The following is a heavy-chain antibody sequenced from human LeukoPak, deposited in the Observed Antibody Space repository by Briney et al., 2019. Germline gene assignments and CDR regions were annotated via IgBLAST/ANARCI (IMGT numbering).Heavy chain of an antibody. Sequence: SQTLSLTCAIPGDSVSSNSVTWNWIRQSPSRGLEWLGRTYYRSTWYNDYAVSVRGRITVNHDTSKNQFSLHLNSVTPEDTAVYYCARRLTQYDCFDPWGQGILVTVSS. CDR2: TYYRSTWYN. V-gene: IGHV6-1*01. D-gene: IGHD2-2*01. CDR1: GDSVSSNSVT. CDR3: ARRLTQYDCFDP. J-gene: IGHJ5*02.